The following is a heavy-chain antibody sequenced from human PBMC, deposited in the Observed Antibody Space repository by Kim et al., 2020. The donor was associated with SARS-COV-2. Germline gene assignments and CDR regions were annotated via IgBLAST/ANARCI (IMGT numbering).Heavy chain of an antibody. D-gene: IGHD3-3*01. CDR3: AKGGTIFGVVVSSFFPFDY. CDR1: GFTFDNYA. Sequence: GGSLRLSCAASGFTFDNYAMSWVRQAPGKGLEWVSAISSSGGTTHYADSVKGRFTISRDNSKSTLYLQMNSLRAEDTALYYCAKGGTIFGVVVSSFFPFDYWGQGTLVTVSS. CDR2: ISSSGGTT. J-gene: IGHJ4*02. V-gene: IGHV3-23*01.